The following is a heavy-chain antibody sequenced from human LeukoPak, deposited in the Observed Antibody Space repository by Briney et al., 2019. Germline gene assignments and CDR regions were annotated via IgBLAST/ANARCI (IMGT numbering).Heavy chain of an antibody. D-gene: IGHD2-2*02. CDR2: ISGSGGST. CDR3: AKDVGYCSSTTCYKPFDY. V-gene: IGHV3-23*01. CDR1: GFTFSSYA. Sequence: GGSLRLSCAASGFTFSSYAMSWVRQAPGKGLEWVSAISGSGGSTYYADSVKGRFTISRDNSKNTLYLQMNSLRAEDTAVYYCAKDVGYCSSTTCYKPFDYWGQGTLVTVSS. J-gene: IGHJ4*02.